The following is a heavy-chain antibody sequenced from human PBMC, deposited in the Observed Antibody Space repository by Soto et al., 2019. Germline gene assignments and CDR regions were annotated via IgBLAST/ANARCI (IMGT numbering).Heavy chain of an antibody. CDR3: ARMGDVPYYYYGLDV. CDR1: GYSFTRYG. Sequence: QAQLVQSGAEVKKPGASVKVSCKASGYSFTRYGISWVRQAPGQGLEWMGWISGYNANTNYPENLQGRVTMTTDTSTSTAYMEVRNLIYDDTAVYYCARMGDVPYYYYGLDVWGQGTTVTVSS. D-gene: IGHD3-16*01. J-gene: IGHJ6*02. V-gene: IGHV1-18*01. CDR2: ISGYNANT.